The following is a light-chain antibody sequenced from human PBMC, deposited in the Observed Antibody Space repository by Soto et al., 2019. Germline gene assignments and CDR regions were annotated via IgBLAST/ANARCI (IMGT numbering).Light chain of an antibody. Sequence: DIRVTQSPSSMSASLGDRVTSTCRTSQTINSDLNWYQQKPGKAPSLLIFGVPHLYSAVPSRFSGGGSGTLFTLTITDLRREDSAIYFCHLTPTPPWTFGQGTKVEV. CDR3: HLTPTPPWT. CDR2: GVP. V-gene: IGKV1-39*01. CDR1: QTINSD. J-gene: IGKJ1*01.